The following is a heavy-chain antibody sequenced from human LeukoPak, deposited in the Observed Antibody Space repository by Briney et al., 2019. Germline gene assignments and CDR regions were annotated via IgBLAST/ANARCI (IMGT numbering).Heavy chain of an antibody. Sequence: KSSETLSLTCTVSRGSISSYYWSWIRWPPGKGLEWIGNIYYSGSTNYNPSLQSRVTMSVDTSKNQFSLRLSSVTAADTAVYYCARGYSATYGRFDYWGQGTLVTVSS. D-gene: IGHD5-12*01. J-gene: IGHJ4*02. CDR1: RGSISSYY. V-gene: IGHV4-59*01. CDR3: ARGYSATYGRFDY. CDR2: IYYSGST.